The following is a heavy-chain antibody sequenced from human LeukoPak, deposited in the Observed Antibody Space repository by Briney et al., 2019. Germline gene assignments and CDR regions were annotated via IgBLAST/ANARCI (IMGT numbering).Heavy chain of an antibody. D-gene: IGHD1-1*01. J-gene: IGHJ4*02. CDR3: ASYASGYNWLRV. CDR2: IHPGTGDT. CDR1: GYTFIDFY. Sequence: ASVKVSCKASGYTFIDFYMHWVRQAPGQGLEWMGWIHPGTGDTNYAQKFQDRVTVTRDTSIATAYMDLIRLTSDDTAVYYCASYASGYNWLRVWGQGTLVTVSS. V-gene: IGHV1-2*02.